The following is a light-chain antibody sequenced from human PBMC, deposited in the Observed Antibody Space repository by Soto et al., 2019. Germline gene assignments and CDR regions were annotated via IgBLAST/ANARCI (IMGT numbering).Light chain of an antibody. CDR3: QQVNSYPIT. CDR2: AAS. CDR1: QGISSY. J-gene: IGKJ5*01. Sequence: DIQMTQSPSTLSASLGDRVTITCRASQGISSYLAWYQQEPGQAPKLLIYAASTLPSGVPSRFSGSGSGTEFTLTISSLQPEDFATYYCQQVNSYPITFGQGTRLE. V-gene: IGKV1-9*01.